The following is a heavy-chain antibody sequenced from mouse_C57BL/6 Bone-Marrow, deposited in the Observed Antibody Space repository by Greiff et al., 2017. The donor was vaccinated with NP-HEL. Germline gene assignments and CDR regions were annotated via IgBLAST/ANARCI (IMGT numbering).Heavy chain of an antibody. CDR2: IWSGGSR. Sequence: QVQLQQSGPGLVQPSQSLSITCTVSGFSLTSYGVHWVRQSPGKGLEWLGVIWSGGSRDYNAAFISRLSISKDNSKSQVFFKMNRLQADDTAIYSCARRGFDYWGQGTTLTVSS. CDR3: ARRGFDY. CDR1: GFSLTSYG. V-gene: IGHV2-2*01. J-gene: IGHJ2*01.